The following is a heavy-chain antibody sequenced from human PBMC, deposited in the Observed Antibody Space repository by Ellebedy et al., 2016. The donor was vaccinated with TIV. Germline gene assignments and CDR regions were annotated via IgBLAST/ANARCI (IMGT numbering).Heavy chain of an antibody. CDR3: ARVGAGHYYYYGMDV. V-gene: IGHV3-23*01. J-gene: IGHJ6*02. CDR1: GFTFSSYA. CDR2: ISGSGGST. D-gene: IGHD1-26*01. Sequence: PGGSLRLSCAASGFTFSSYAMSWVRQAPGKGLEWVSAISGSGGSTYYADSVKGRFTISRDNSKNTLYLQMNSLRAEDTALYYCARVGAGHYYYYGMDVWGQGTTVTVSS.